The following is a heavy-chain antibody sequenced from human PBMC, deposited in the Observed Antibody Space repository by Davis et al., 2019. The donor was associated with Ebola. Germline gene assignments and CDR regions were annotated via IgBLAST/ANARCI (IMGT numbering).Heavy chain of an antibody. CDR1: GFTFSSYS. V-gene: IGHV3-23*01. D-gene: IGHD5-18*01. J-gene: IGHJ4*02. CDR3: AKGWKQLWFNY. Sequence: PGGSLRLSCAASGFTFSSYSMNWVRQAPGKGLEWVSCIVGSGGTPYYADSVEGRFTISRDNSKNTLYLQMNSLRAEDTAVYYCAKGWKQLWFNYWGQGTLVTVSS. CDR2: IVGSGGTP.